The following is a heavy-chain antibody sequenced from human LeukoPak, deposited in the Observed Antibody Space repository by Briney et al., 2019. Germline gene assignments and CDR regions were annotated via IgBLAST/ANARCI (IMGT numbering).Heavy chain of an antibody. CDR1: GGSISSYY. Sequence: SETLSLTCTASGGSISSYYWSWIRQPPGKGLEWIGYIYYSGSTNYNPSLKSRVTISVDTSKNQFSLKLSSVTAADTAVYYCATLGGTYYYGSESYSFSKDYWGQGTLVTVSS. CDR2: IYYSGST. V-gene: IGHV4-59*01. D-gene: IGHD3-10*01. CDR3: ATLGGTYYYGSESYSFSKDY. J-gene: IGHJ4*02.